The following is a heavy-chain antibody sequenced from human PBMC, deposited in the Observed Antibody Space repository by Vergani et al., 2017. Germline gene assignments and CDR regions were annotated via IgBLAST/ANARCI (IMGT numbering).Heavy chain of an antibody. V-gene: IGHV4-31*11. D-gene: IGHD6-25*01. J-gene: IGHJ6*03. CDR3: ARVDTQVPATSHFYYMDV. Sequence: QVQLQESGPGVVKPSQTLSLTCAVSGGSISSGDHCWTWIRQRPGKGLEWIGYIFYSGNTYDNPSLRSRLTLAVDTSQNQVSLKLRSVTAADTAVYYCARVDTQVPATSHFYYMDVWGKGTTVVVSS. CDR1: GGSISSGDHC. CDR2: IFYSGNT.